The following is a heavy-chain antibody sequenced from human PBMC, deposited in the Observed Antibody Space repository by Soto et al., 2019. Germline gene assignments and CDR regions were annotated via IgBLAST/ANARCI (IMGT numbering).Heavy chain of an antibody. CDR2: ISYTSNFI. D-gene: IGHD1-26*01. CDR1: GFTFSRYS. Sequence: PGGSLRLSCAASGFTFSRYSMNWVRQAPGKGLEWVSSISYTSNFINYADSVRGRFTISRDNANNSLFLQMNSLRAEDTALYYCARPVGGTSLPDAFEIWGQGTMVTVSS. J-gene: IGHJ3*02. V-gene: IGHV3-21*01. CDR3: ARPVGGTSLPDAFEI.